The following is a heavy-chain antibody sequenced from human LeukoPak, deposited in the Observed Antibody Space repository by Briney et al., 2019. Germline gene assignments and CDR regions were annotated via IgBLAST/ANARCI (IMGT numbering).Heavy chain of an antibody. J-gene: IGHJ3*02. D-gene: IGHD4-17*01. CDR2: IIPIFGTA. Sequence: GASVKVSCKASGGTFSSYAISWVRQAPGQGLEWMGGIIPIFGTANYAQKFQGRVTITADESTSTAYMELSSLRSEDTAVYYCARDPGGVDYGDYNPERAFGIWGQGTMVTVSS. CDR3: ARDPGGVDYGDYNPERAFGI. V-gene: IGHV1-69*13. CDR1: GGTFSSYA.